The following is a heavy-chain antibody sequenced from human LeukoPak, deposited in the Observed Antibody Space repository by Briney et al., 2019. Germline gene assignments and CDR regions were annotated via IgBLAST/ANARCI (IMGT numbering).Heavy chain of an antibody. Sequence: PGGSLRLSCAASGLTFRNYAMSWVRLAPGKGLEWVSLITDSGGSTYYADSVKGRFTISRDNSKNTLYLQMNSLRAEDTAVYYCAKGSYYDSSGSFYFDYWGQGTLVTVSS. CDR1: GLTFRNYA. CDR2: ITDSGGST. J-gene: IGHJ4*02. D-gene: IGHD3-22*01. CDR3: AKGSYYDSSGSFYFDY. V-gene: IGHV3-23*01.